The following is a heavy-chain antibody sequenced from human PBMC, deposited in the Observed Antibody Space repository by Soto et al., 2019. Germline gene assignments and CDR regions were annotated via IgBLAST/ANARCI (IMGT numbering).Heavy chain of an antibody. V-gene: IGHV4-59*08. J-gene: IGHJ1*01. CDR2: INNNGNT. Sequence: PSETLSLTCNVSGGSVSGYHWSWIRQPPGKGLEWIGYINNNGNTDYNPSLESRVTISVDTSKNQVSLILTSVTAADTAVYFCARLGAYYQAMDSWGQGTLVTVSS. CDR1: GGSVSGYH. CDR3: ARLGAYYQAMDS. D-gene: IGHD3-22*01.